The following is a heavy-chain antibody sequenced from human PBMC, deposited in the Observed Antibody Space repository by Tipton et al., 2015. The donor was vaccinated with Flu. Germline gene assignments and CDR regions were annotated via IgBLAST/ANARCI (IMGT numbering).Heavy chain of an antibody. CDR3: AREKPPFYYTSGDLSGFDP. CDR1: GGSVSSFF. CDR2: IYTSGST. Sequence: TLSPTCSVSGGSVSSFFWSWIRQPAGKGLEWIGRIYTSGSTKYNPSLKSRVTMSVDTSKDQVSLKLTSVTAADTAVYYCAREKPPFYYTSGDLSGFDPWGPGTLVTVSS. V-gene: IGHV4-4*07. J-gene: IGHJ5*02. D-gene: IGHD3-10*01.